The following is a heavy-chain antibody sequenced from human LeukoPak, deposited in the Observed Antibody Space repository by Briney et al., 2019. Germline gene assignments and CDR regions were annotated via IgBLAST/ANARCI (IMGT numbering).Heavy chain of an antibody. V-gene: IGHV5-10-1*01. CDR3: AYYDISTGYYTGFDY. D-gene: IGHD3-9*01. CDR2: IDPSDSYT. J-gene: IGHJ4*02. CDR1: GYSFTSYW. Sequence: GESLRISCKGSGYSFTSYWTSWVRQMPGKGLEWMGRIDPSDSYTNYSPSFQGHVTISADKSITTAYLQWSSLKASDTALYYCAYYDISTGYYTGFDYWGQGTLVTVSS.